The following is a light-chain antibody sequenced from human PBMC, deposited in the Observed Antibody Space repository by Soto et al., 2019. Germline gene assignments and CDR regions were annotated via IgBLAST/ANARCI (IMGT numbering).Light chain of an antibody. V-gene: IGLV2-14*03. CDR2: DVS. CDR1: SSDVGGYSY. CDR3: SSYTSSSTLV. J-gene: IGLJ2*01. Sequence: QSALTQPASVSGSPGQSITISCTGTSSDVGGYSYVSWYQQHPGKAPKLMIYDVSNRPSVVSNRFSGSNSGNTASLTISGLQAEDEADYYCSSYTSSSTLVFGGGTKVTVL.